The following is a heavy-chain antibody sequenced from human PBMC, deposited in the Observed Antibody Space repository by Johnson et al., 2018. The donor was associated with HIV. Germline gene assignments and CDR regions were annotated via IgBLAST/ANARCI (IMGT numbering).Heavy chain of an antibody. CDR1: GFTFSTYG. CDR2: IRYDGSNK. CDR3: AKKQWPEDDAFDI. V-gene: IGHV3-30*02. D-gene: IGHD6-19*01. Sequence: QVQLVESGGGVVQPGGSLRLSCAASGFTFSTYGMHWVRQAPGKGLEWAAFIRYDGSNKYYADSVKGRFTISRDNSKNTLYLQMNSPRAEDTAVYYCAKKQWPEDDAFDIWGQGTMVTVSS. J-gene: IGHJ3*02.